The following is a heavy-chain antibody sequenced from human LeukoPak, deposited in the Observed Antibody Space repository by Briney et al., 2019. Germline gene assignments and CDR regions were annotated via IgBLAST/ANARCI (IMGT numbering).Heavy chain of an antibody. CDR2: ISSSSSYM. CDR1: GFTFSSYS. D-gene: IGHD5-24*01. CDR3: ARVSGGRWLQSFDY. V-gene: IGHV3-21*01. Sequence: PGGSLRLSCAASGFTFSSYSMNWVRQAPGKGLEWVSSISSSSSYMYYADSVKGRFTISRDNAKNSLYLQMNSLRAEDTAVYYCARVSGGRWLQSFDYWGQGTLVTVSS. J-gene: IGHJ4*02.